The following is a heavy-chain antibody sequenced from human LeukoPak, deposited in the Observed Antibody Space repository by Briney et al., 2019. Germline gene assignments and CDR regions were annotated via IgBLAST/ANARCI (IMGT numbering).Heavy chain of an antibody. CDR1: GFTFNSYA. V-gene: IGHV3-23*01. CDR3: AKDMWEGGSDYYYADY. Sequence: PGGSLRLSCAASGFTFNSYAMSWVRQAPRKGLEWVSTISGSGGSTYYTDSVKGRFTISRDNSKNTLYLQMNSLRAEDTAVYYCAKDMWEGGSDYYYADYWGQGTLVTVSS. CDR2: ISGSGGST. J-gene: IGHJ4*02. D-gene: IGHD3-22*01.